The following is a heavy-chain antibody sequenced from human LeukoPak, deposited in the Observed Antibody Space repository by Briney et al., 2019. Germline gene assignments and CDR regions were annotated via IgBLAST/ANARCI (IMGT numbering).Heavy chain of an antibody. CDR3: ARDGGDKTAYYGDQFDC. CDR2: IRYDGSNK. V-gene: IGHV3-30*02. CDR1: GFTFSSYG. J-gene: IGHJ4*02. D-gene: IGHD3-9*01. Sequence: PGGSLRLSCAASGFTFSSYGMHWVRQAPGKGLEWVAFIRYDGSNKNYADSVKGRFTISRDNSKNTLYPQVNGLRPEDTAVYYCARDGGDKTAYYGDQFDCWGQGTLVTVSS.